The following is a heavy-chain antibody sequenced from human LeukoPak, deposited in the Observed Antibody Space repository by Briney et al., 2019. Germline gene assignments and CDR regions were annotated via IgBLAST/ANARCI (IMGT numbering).Heavy chain of an antibody. CDR2: IRNDGSIK. Sequence: GGSLRLSCAASGFTFSSHGMHWVRQAPGKGLEWVAFIRNDGSIKYYADSVKGRFTISIDNSKNTLYLQMNSLRAEDTAVYYCARRAGAYTHPYDYWGQGTLVTVSS. D-gene: IGHD3-16*01. J-gene: IGHJ4*02. CDR1: GFTFSSHG. CDR3: ARRAGAYTHPYDY. V-gene: IGHV3-30*02.